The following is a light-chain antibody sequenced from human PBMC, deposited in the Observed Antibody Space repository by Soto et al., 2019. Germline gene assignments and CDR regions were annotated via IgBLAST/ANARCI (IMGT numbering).Light chain of an antibody. CDR2: KNN. J-gene: IGLJ3*02. CDR1: SYNVGKNL. CDR3: AAWDDSLSAWV. V-gene: IGLV1-47*01. Sequence: QSVLTQPPSASGTPGQRVTISCSGGSYNVGKNLVYWYQQRPGTAPKLIIFKNNQRPSGVPYRFSGSNSSASASLAMSGLRSEDEADYFCAAWDDSLSAWVFGAGTKVTVL.